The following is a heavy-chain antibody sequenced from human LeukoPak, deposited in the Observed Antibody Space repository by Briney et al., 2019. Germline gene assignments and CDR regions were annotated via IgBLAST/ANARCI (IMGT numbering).Heavy chain of an antibody. Sequence: GASLQISCKGSGYSFTSYWIGWVRQLPGKGLEWMGIIYPGDSDTRYSPSFQGQVTISADKSISTAYLQWSSLKASDTAMYYCARLTSVRSFDYWGQGTLVTVSS. J-gene: IGHJ4*02. CDR3: ARLTSVRSFDY. CDR2: IYPGDSDT. D-gene: IGHD4-17*01. CDR1: GYSFTSYW. V-gene: IGHV5-51*01.